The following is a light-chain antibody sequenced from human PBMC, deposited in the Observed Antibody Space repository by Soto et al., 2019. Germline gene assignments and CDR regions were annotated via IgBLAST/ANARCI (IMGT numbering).Light chain of an antibody. CDR1: QDISNY. Sequence: DIQMTQSPSSLSASVGDRVTITCRASQDISNYLAWYQQKPGKVPKVLIYAASTLHSGVPSRFSGSGSGTDFTLTISSLQPEDVATYYCQKYNSVPFTFGPGTKVDIK. J-gene: IGKJ3*01. CDR2: AAS. CDR3: QKYNSVPFT. V-gene: IGKV1-27*01.